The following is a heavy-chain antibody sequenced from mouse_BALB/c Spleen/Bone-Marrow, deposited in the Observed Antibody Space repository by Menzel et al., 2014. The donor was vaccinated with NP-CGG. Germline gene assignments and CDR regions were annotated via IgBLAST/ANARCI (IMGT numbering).Heavy chain of an antibody. CDR2: IKPSNGGT. CDR3: TLLLRSSY. J-gene: IGHJ3*01. V-gene: IGHV1S81*02. CDR1: GYTFTSYY. D-gene: IGHD1-1*01. Sequence: VQLKQSGAELGKTGASVKLSCKASGYTFTSYYMYWVKQRPGQGLEWIGEIKPSNGGTNFNEKFKSKATLTVDRSSSTAYMQLSSLTSEDSAVYYCTLLLRSSYWSQATLVNVSA.